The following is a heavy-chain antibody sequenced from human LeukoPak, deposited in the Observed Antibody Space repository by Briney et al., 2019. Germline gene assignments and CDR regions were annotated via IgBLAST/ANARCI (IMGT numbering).Heavy chain of an antibody. Sequence: GGSLRLSCVIPGFTFTNCVLASVCQAPGKGLEWVSSISGSGGSTYYAASVKGRLTISRDNTMIKLYLQLKNLRADDTAQYCFAYRHCTSTHCFGFDYWGQGTLVTVSS. CDR2: ISGSGGST. J-gene: IGHJ4*02. CDR3: AYRHCTSTHCFGFDY. CDR1: GFTFTNCV. V-gene: IGHV3-23*01. D-gene: IGHD2-2*01.